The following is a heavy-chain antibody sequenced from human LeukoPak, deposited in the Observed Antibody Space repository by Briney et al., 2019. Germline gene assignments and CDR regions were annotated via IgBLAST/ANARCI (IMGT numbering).Heavy chain of an antibody. J-gene: IGHJ4*02. V-gene: IGHV3-23*01. CDR3: AKKGVELWAHFDS. Sequence: PGGSLRLSCAASGFTFTTYAMSWVRQAPGKGLEWVSAISADGSVTFYAGSVKGRFTISRDDSKNTLYLQLSSLRAEDTAVYYCAKKGVELWAHFDSWGQGTLVTVSS. D-gene: IGHD3-10*01. CDR1: GFTFTTYA. CDR2: ISADGSVT.